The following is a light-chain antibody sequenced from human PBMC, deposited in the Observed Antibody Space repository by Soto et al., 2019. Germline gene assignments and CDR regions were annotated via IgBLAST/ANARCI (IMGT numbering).Light chain of an antibody. V-gene: IGKV1-39*01. Sequence: DFPKTQATPTLSASEGDSVTITCRASQSISSWLAWYQQKPGKAPKLLIYGASSLHSGVPSRFSGSGSGTDFTLTISSLQPEDFAAYYCQQSYNTPLTFGGGTKVDIK. CDR3: QQSYNTPLT. CDR1: QSISSW. J-gene: IGKJ4*01. CDR2: GAS.